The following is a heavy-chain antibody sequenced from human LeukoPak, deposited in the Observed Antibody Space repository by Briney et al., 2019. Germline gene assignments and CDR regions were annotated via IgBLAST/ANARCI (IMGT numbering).Heavy chain of an antibody. J-gene: IGHJ5*02. D-gene: IGHD6-13*01. V-gene: IGHV5-51*01. CDR1: GYSFTSYW. Sequence: GEPVKISCQGFGYSFTSYWIGWVRQMPGKGMEWMGVIYPGDSRIRYNPSFQGQVTISVDKSISTAYLQWVSLRASDSAMYYCAWRDLTSTWSFPWGQGTLVTVSS. CDR3: AWRDLTSTWSFP. CDR2: IYPGDSRI.